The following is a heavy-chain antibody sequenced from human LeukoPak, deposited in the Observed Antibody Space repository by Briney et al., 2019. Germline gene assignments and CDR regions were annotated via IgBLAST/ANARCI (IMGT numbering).Heavy chain of an antibody. CDR2: ISYDGSNK. Sequence: PGGSLRLSCAASGFTFSSYAMHWVRQAPGKGLEWVVVISYDGSNKYYADSVKGRFTISRDNSKNTLYLQMNSLRAEDTAVYYCARWGYVDTAMVVFDYWGQGALVTVSS. V-gene: IGHV3-30*04. CDR1: GFTFSSYA. CDR3: ARWGYVDTAMVVFDY. J-gene: IGHJ4*02. D-gene: IGHD5-18*01.